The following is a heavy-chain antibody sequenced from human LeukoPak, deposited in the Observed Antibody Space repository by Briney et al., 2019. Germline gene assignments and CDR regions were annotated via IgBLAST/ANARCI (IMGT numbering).Heavy chain of an antibody. Sequence: ASVKVSCKASGYTFTGYYMHWVRQAPGQGLEWMGRTNPNSGGTNYAQKFQGRVTMTRDTSISTAYMELSRLRSDDTAVYYCARLEVTYDFDYWGQGTLVTVSS. CDR3: ARLEVTYDFDY. CDR2: TNPNSGGT. D-gene: IGHD2-21*02. V-gene: IGHV1-2*06. CDR1: GYTFTGYY. J-gene: IGHJ4*02.